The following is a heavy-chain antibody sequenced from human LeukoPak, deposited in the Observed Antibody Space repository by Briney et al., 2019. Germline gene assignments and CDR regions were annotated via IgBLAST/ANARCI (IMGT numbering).Heavy chain of an antibody. CDR3: ARESRGPYCGGDCYVYYFDY. J-gene: IGHJ4*02. CDR2: IRYDGSNK. V-gene: IGHV3-30*02. D-gene: IGHD2-21*02. CDR1: GFTFSSYG. Sequence: GGSLRLSCAASGFTFSSYGMHWVRQAPGKGLEWVAFIRYDGSNKYYADSVKGRFTISRDNSKNTLYLQMNSLRAEDTAVYYCARESRGPYCGGDCYVYYFDYWGQGTLVTVSS.